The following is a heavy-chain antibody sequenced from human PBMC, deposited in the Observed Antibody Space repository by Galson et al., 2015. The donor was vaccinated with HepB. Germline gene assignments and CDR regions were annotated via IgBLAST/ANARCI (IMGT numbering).Heavy chain of an antibody. V-gene: IGHV3-48*02. CDR3: ARDCSSTSCYQRGDV. Sequence: SLRLSCAASGFTFSSYSMNWVRQAPGKGLEWVSYISISSSLIYYADSVKGRFTISRDNVKNSLYLQMNSLRDEDTAVYYCARDCSSTSCYQRGDVWGQGTTVTVSS. CDR1: GFTFSSYS. CDR2: ISISSSLI. D-gene: IGHD2-2*01. J-gene: IGHJ6*02.